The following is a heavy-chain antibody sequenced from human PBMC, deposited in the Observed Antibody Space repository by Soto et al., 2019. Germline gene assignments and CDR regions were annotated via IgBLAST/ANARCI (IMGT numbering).Heavy chain of an antibody. Sequence: EVQLVESGGGLVQPGRSLRLSCAASGFTFDDYAMHWVRQAPGKGLEWVSTISGSGGSTYYADSVKGRFTISRDNSKNTLYVQMNSLRAEDTAVYYCAKDRDNEGYSSSWGQGTLVTVSS. V-gene: IGHV3-23*04. J-gene: IGHJ4*02. CDR3: AKDRDNEGYSSS. CDR1: GFTFDDYA. CDR2: ISGSGGST. D-gene: IGHD6-13*01.